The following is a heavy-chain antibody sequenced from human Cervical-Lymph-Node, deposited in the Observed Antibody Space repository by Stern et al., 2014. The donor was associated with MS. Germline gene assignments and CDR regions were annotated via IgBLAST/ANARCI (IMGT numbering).Heavy chain of an antibody. V-gene: IGHV4-31*03. CDR1: GDFLRNGGYY. CDR3: ARGADLLWVH. Sequence: VQLQESGPGLVKPSQTLFLTCTVPGDFLRNGGYYWTWIRQHPGKGLEWIGYIYHWGATYYSPSLKSRVTISVDTSKNQFSLKMTSVTAADTAVYYCARGADLLWVHWGQGTLVTVSS. J-gene: IGHJ4*02. CDR2: IYHWGAT. D-gene: IGHD1-26*01.